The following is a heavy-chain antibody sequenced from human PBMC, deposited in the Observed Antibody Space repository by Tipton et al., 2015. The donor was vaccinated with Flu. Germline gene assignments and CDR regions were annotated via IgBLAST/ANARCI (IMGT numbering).Heavy chain of an antibody. V-gene: IGHV3-30*18. J-gene: IGHJ6*02. D-gene: IGHD1-1*01. CDR2: ISSDGSKI. CDR1: EFTFSGYA. CDR3: AKSLHLYSSQGFRVEPYAMDV. Sequence: SLRLSCVASEFTFSGYAMHWVRQAPGKGLEWVAVISSDGSKIQYADAVKGRFSISRDNSKNTLYLQMNSLRHEDTALYYCAKSLHLYSSQGFRVEPYAMDVWGHGTTVTVSS.